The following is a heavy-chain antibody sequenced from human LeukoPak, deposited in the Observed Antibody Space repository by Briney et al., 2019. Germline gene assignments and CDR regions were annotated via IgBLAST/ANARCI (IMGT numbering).Heavy chain of an antibody. Sequence: PSETLSLTCTVSGGSISSYYWGWIRQPPGKGLEWIGSIYYSGSTYYNPSLKSRVTISVDTSKNQFSLKLSSVTAADTAVYYCARKYYDFWSGYYTGYFDYWGQGTLVTVSS. D-gene: IGHD3-3*01. CDR1: GGSISSYY. V-gene: IGHV4-39*01. J-gene: IGHJ4*02. CDR2: IYYSGST. CDR3: ARKYYDFWSGYYTGYFDY.